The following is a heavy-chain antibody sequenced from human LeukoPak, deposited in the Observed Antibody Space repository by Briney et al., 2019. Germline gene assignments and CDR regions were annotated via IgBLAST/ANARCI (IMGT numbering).Heavy chain of an antibody. V-gene: IGHV5-51*01. D-gene: IGHD6-13*01. CDR2: IYPGDSDT. Sequence: GESLKISCQGSGYSFTSYWIGWVRQMPGKGLEWMGIIYPGDSDTRYSPSFQGQVTISADKSISTAYLQWSSLKASDTAMYYCARLARIAAAGTLPSWWFDPWGQGTLVTVSS. CDR1: GYSFTSYW. J-gene: IGHJ5*02. CDR3: ARLARIAAAGTLPSWWFDP.